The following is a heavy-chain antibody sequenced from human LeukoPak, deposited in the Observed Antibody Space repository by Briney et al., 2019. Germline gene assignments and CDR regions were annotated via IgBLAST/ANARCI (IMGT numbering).Heavy chain of an antibody. J-gene: IGHJ4*02. D-gene: IGHD3-3*01. CDR2: IIYSGST. Sequence: SKTLSSTCTVPGTSISTNYSSWFRQRPGKGLSWSGYIIYSGSTNYNPSLKSRVTISVDTSKNQFSLKLSSVTAADTAVYYCARLYRDDFWSGYSTYFDYWGQGTLVTVSS. V-gene: IGHV4-59*01. CDR3: ARLYRDDFWSGYSTYFDY. CDR1: GTSISTNY.